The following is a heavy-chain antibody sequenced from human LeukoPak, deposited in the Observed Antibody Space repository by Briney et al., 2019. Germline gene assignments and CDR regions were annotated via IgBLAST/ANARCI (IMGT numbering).Heavy chain of an antibody. CDR3: AHTVVAYDFWSGYYGGYYFDY. V-gene: IGHV2-5*02. D-gene: IGHD3-3*01. J-gene: IGHJ4*02. Sequence: SGPTLVKPTQTLTLTCTFSGFSLSTSGVGVGWIRQPPGKALEWLALIYWDDDKRYSPSLKSRLTITKDTSKNQVVLTMTNMDPVDTATYYCAHTVVAYDFWSGYYGGYYFDYWGQGTLVTVSS. CDR2: IYWDDDK. CDR1: GFSLSTSGVG.